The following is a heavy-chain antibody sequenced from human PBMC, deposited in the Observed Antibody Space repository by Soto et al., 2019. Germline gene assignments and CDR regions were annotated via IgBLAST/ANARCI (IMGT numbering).Heavy chain of an antibody. CDR3: ASDIVLVPVVMPAEYFQH. CDR1: GFTFSNYW. D-gene: IGHD2-2*01. CDR2: IKQDGSEK. J-gene: IGHJ1*01. Sequence: EVQLVESGGGLVQPGGSLRLSCAASGFTFSNYWMSWVRQAPGKGLEWVANIKQDGSEKYYVDSVKGRFTISRDNAKNSLYLQMNSLRAEDTAVYYCASDIVLVPVVMPAEYFQHWGQGTLVTVSS. V-gene: IGHV3-7*01.